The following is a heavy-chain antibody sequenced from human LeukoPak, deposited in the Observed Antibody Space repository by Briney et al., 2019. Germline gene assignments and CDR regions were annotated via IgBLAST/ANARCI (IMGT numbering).Heavy chain of an antibody. CDR2: IKRKSDGETT. V-gene: IGHV3-15*01. CDR3: TSDDPDGMDV. CDR1: GFSFNNAW. J-gene: IGHJ6*02. D-gene: IGHD1-1*01. Sequence: GGSLRLSCAASGFSFNNAWMSWVRQAPGKGLEWVGRIKRKSDGETTDYAATVKGRFTISRDDLKNTLYLQMESLKSEDTAVYYCTSDDPDGMDVWGQGTTVIVSS.